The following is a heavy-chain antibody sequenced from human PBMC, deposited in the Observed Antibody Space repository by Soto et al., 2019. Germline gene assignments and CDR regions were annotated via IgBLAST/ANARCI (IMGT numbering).Heavy chain of an antibody. V-gene: IGHV1-2*02. Sequence: ASVKVSCKASGYTFTGYYMHWVRQAPGQGLEWMGWINPNSGGTNYAQKFQGRVTMTRDTSISTAYMELSRLRSDDTAVYYCAGADSSGYHDAFDIWGQGTMVTVSS. CDR1: GYTFTGYY. D-gene: IGHD3-22*01. J-gene: IGHJ3*02. CDR2: INPNSGGT. CDR3: AGADSSGYHDAFDI.